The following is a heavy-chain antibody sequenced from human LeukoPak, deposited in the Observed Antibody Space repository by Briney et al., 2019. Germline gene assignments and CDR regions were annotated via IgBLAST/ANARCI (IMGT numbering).Heavy chain of an antibody. V-gene: IGHV1-2*02. D-gene: IGHD6-13*01. CDR2: INPNSGGT. Sequence: ASVKVSCKASGYTFTHYFIHWVRQAPGQGLEWMGWINPNSGGTNYAQKFQGRVTMTRDTSISTAYMELSSLRFDDTAVYYCARGATAGRFSLRPTGAYYMDVWGKGTTVTVSS. CDR1: GYTFTHYF. J-gene: IGHJ6*03. CDR3: ARGATAGRFSLRPTGAYYMDV.